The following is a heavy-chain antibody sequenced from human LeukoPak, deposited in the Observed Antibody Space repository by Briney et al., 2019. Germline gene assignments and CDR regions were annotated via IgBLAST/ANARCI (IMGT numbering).Heavy chain of an antibody. D-gene: IGHD1-26*01. J-gene: IGHJ4*02. CDR3: ARPSVLGAILN. CDR2: IYYSGST. CDR1: GGSISSYY. Sequence: SETLSLTCTVSGGSISSYYWGWIRQPPGKGLEWIGSIYYSGSTYYNPSLKSRVTISVDTSKNQFSLKLSSVTAADAAVYYCARPSVLGAILNWGQGTLVTVSS. V-gene: IGHV4-39*01.